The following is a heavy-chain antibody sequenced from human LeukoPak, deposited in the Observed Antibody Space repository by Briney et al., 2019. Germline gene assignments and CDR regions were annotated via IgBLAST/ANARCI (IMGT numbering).Heavy chain of an antibody. CDR1: GGSISSGGYY. J-gene: IGHJ5*02. D-gene: IGHD2-15*01. CDR3: ARSQDTPSSYDPTFDP. Sequence: SQTLSLTCTVSGGSISSGGYYWSWIRQHPGKGLEWIGYIYYSGSTYYNPSLKSRVTISVDTSKIQFSLKLSSVTAADTAVYYCARSQDTPSSYDPTFDPWGQGTLVTVSS. CDR2: IYYSGST. V-gene: IGHV4-31*03.